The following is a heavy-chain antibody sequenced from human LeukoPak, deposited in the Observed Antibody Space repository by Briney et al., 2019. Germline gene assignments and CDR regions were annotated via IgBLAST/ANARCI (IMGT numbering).Heavy chain of an antibody. V-gene: IGHV3-48*04. CDR2: ISSSSSTI. J-gene: IGHJ6*02. Sequence: PGGSLRLSCAASGFTFSSYSMNWVRQAPGKGLEWVSYISSSSSTIYYADSVKGRFTISRDNAKNSLYLQMNSLRAEDTAVYYCAREWPVEAAGYYGMDVWGQGTTVTVSS. D-gene: IGHD6-13*01. CDR3: AREWPVEAAGYYGMDV. CDR1: GFTFSSYS.